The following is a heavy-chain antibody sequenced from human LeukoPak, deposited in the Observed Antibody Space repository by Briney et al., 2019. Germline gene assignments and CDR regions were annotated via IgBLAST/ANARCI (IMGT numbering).Heavy chain of an antibody. CDR1: GFTFSSYA. J-gene: IGHJ6*02. Sequence: GGSLRLSCAASGFTFSSYAMSWIRQAPGKGLEWVSVITGSGGNTYYADSVKGRFTISKDNSKNTVYLQMSSLRVDDTAVYYCAKAASSSWPSYYYGMDVWGQGTTVTVSS. D-gene: IGHD6-13*01. CDR3: AKAASSSWPSYYYGMDV. CDR2: ITGSGGNT. V-gene: IGHV3-23*01.